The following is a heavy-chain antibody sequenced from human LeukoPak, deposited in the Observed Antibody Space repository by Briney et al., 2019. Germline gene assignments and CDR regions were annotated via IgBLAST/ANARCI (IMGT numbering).Heavy chain of an antibody. D-gene: IGHD6-13*01. V-gene: IGHV4-34*01. CDR1: GGSFSGYY. J-gene: IGHJ5*02. Sequence: SETLSLTCAVYGGSFSGYYWSWIRQPPGKGLEWIGEINHSGSTNYNPSLKSRVTISVDTSKNQFSLKLSSVTAADTAVYYCARLRSSSWYPPPWGQGTLVTVSS. CDR3: ARLRSSSWYPPP. CDR2: INHSGST.